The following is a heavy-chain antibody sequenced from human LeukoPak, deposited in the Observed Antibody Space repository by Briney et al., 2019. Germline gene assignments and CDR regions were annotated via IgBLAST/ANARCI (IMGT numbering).Heavy chain of an antibody. V-gene: IGHV3-21*01. CDR3: TRSQGSWPDYFDY. D-gene: IGHD6-13*01. CDR2: ISSSSYR. CDR1: GFTFSSYS. J-gene: IGHJ4*02. Sequence: GGSLRLSCAASGFTFSSYSMNWVRQAPGKGLEWVSSISSSSYRYYEESVKGRFTISRDNAKNSLYLQMNSLRAEDTAVYYCTRSQGSWPDYFDYWGQGTLVTVSS.